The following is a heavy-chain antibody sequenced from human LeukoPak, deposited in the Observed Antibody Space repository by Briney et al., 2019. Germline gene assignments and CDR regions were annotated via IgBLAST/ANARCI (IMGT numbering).Heavy chain of an antibody. D-gene: IGHD2-15*01. CDR3: ARGLVGPAADYMDV. CDR2: IYYSGST. Sequence: NPSETLSLTCTVAGGSISSGGYYWSWIRQHPGKGLEWIGYIYYSGSTYYNPSLKSRVTISVDTSKNQFSLKLSSVTAADTAVYYCARGLVGPAADYMDVWGKGTTVTVSS. V-gene: IGHV4-31*03. J-gene: IGHJ6*03. CDR1: GGSISSGGYY.